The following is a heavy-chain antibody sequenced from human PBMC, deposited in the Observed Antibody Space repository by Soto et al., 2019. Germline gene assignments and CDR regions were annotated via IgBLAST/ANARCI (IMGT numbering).Heavy chain of an antibody. D-gene: IGHD5-12*01. CDR3: ARGPGWLQFSYFDY. V-gene: IGHV3-30-3*01. CDR2: ISYDGSNK. J-gene: IGHJ4*02. CDR1: GFTFSSYA. Sequence: GGSLRLSRAASGFTFSSYAMHWVRQAPGKGLEWVAVISYDGSNKYYADSVKGRLTISRDNSKNTLYLQMNSLRAEDTAVYYCARGPGWLQFSYFDYWGQGTLVTVSS.